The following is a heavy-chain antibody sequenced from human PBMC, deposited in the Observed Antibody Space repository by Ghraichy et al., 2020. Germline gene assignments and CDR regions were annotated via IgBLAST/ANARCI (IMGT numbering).Heavy chain of an antibody. CDR1: GGSISSYY. CDR3: ARDRVSGYFDY. V-gene: IGHV4-59*01. CDR2: IYYSGST. D-gene: IGHD2-21*01. Sequence: SQTLSLTCTVSGGSISSYYWSWIRQPPGKGLEWIGYIYYSGSTNYNPSLKSRVTISVDTSKNQFSLKLSSVTAADTAVYYCARDRVSGYFDYWGQGTLVTVSS. J-gene: IGHJ4*02.